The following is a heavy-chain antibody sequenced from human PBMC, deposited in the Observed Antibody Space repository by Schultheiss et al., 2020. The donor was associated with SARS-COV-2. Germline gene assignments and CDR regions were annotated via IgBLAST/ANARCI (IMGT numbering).Heavy chain of an antibody. V-gene: IGHV4-30-4*02. CDR3: ARDLRSSGRNDY. Sequence: SETLSLTCSVSGASITSTDYYWSWIRRPPGQGLEWIGYIFYTGSTYYNPSFRSRLTISVDTSKNQFSLKLTSATAADTAVYYCARDLRSSGRNDYWGQGTLVTVSS. J-gene: IGHJ4*02. CDR1: GASITSTDYY. CDR2: IFYTGST. D-gene: IGHD3-10*02.